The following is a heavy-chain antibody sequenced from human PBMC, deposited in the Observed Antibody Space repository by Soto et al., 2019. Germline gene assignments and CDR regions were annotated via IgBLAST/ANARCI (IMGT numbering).Heavy chain of an antibody. CDR3: ASTSSVNYYDSSGPSAW. CDR1: GGSFSGYY. Sequence: SETLSLTCAVYGGSFSGYYWSWIRQPPGKGLEWIGEINHSGSTNYNPSLKSRVTISVDTSKNQFSLKLSSVTAADTAVYYCASTSSVNYYDSSGPSAWWGQGTLVTVSS. J-gene: IGHJ4*02. CDR2: INHSGST. V-gene: IGHV4-34*01. D-gene: IGHD3-22*01.